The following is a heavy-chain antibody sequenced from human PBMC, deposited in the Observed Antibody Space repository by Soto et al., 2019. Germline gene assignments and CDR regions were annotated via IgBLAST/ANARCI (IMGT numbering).Heavy chain of an antibody. CDR2: IYTNGKT. D-gene: IGHD3-10*01. CDR1: GVAIANYY. J-gene: IGHJ4*02. Sequence: QVQLQESGPGLVRPSETLSLTCNVSGVAIANYYWHWIRKPAGRTLEWIGRIYTNGKTHYNPSLKSQVTMSIDTSQNQFFLTLNSVTAADTAIYFCARGSRATGTIDHWGQGSFVPVSS. V-gene: IGHV4-4*07. CDR3: ARGSRATGTIDH.